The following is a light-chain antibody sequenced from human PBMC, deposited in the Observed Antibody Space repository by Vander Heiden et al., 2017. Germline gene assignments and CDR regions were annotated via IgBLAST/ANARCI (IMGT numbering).Light chain of an antibody. V-gene: IGLV3-9*01. J-gene: IGLJ1*01. CDR1: NIGSKN. CDR3: QVWDSSTYV. Sequence: SYELTQPLSVSVALGQTARITCGVNNIGSKNWHWHQQKPGQALVLVIYRDSNRPAGIPERFSGYNSANTATLTISRAQDGDEDDYYCQVWDSSTYVFGTGTKVTVL. CDR2: RDS.